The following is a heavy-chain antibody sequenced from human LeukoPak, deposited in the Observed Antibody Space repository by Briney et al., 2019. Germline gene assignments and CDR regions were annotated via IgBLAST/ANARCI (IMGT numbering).Heavy chain of an antibody. CDR3: ARTGPIYSAAPLTIAVAGLDY. CDR2: ISYDGSNK. J-gene: IGHJ4*02. V-gene: IGHV3-30-3*01. Sequence: GGSLRLSCAASGFTFSSYAMHWVRQAPGKGLEWVAVISYDGSNKYYADSVKGRFTISRDNSKNTLYLQMNSLRAEDTAVYYCARTGPIYSAAPLTIAVAGLDYWGQGTLVTVSS. CDR1: GFTFSSYA. D-gene: IGHD6-19*01.